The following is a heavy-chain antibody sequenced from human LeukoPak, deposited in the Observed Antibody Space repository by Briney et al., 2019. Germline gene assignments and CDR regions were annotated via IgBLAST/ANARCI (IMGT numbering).Heavy chain of an antibody. Sequence: PSETLSLTCTVSGGSISSYYWSWIRQPPGKGLEWIGYIYYSGSTNYNPSLKSRVTISVDTSKNQFSLKLSSVTAADTAVHYCARGSGWYHWFDPWGQGTLVTVSS. J-gene: IGHJ5*02. CDR2: IYYSGST. CDR3: ARGSGWYHWFDP. V-gene: IGHV4-59*01. D-gene: IGHD6-19*01. CDR1: GGSISSYY.